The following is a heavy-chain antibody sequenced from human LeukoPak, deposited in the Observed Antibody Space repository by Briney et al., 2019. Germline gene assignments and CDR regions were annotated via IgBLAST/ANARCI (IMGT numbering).Heavy chain of an antibody. CDR1: GFTFSSYS. V-gene: IGHV3-21*01. D-gene: IGHD6-6*01. CDR2: ISSSSSYI. Sequence: GGSLRLSCAASGFTFSSYSMNWVRQAPGKGLEWVSSISSSSSYIYYADSVKGRSTISRDNAKNSLYLQMNSLRAEDTAVYYCARGGPGSSADWFDPWGQGTLVTVSS. CDR3: ARGGPGSSADWFDP. J-gene: IGHJ5*02.